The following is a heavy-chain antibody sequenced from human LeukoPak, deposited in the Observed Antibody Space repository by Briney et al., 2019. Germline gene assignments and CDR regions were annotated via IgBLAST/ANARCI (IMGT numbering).Heavy chain of an antibody. CDR3: ARTLVVVDNWFDP. CDR2: ISGSGGST. CDR1: GFTFSSYW. J-gene: IGHJ5*02. D-gene: IGHD3-22*01. Sequence: GGSLGLSCAASGFTFSSYWMSWVRQAPGKGLEWVSAISGSGGSTYYADSVKGRFTISRDNSKNTLYLQMNSLRAEDTAVYYCARTLVVVDNWFDPWGQGTLVTVSS. V-gene: IGHV3-23*01.